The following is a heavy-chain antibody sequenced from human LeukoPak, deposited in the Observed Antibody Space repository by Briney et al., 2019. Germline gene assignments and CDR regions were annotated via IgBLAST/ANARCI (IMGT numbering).Heavy chain of an antibody. CDR1: GFTFSTYW. Sequence: GGPLRLSCAASGFTFSTYWMSWVRQAPGKGLEWVANIKHDGSEKNYVDSVKGRFTISRDNAKNSLYLQMNTLRAEDTAVYYCARRGFFDYWGQGTLLTVSS. D-gene: IGHD5-12*01. CDR3: ARRGFFDY. CDR2: IKHDGSEK. V-gene: IGHV3-7*04. J-gene: IGHJ4*02.